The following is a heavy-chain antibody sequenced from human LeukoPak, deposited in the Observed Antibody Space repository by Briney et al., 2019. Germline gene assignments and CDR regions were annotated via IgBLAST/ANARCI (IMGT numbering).Heavy chain of an antibody. CDR2: IYYSGST. J-gene: IGHJ6*02. CDR1: GGSISSGSFY. Sequence: SETLSLTCTVSGGSISSGSFYWGWIRQPPGKGLECIGRIYYSGSTYYNPSLKSRVTISVDTSKNQFSLKLSSVTAADTAVYYCARQWVPSSPYGMDVWGQGTTVTVSS. V-gene: IGHV4-39*01. CDR3: ARQWVPSSPYGMDV. D-gene: IGHD6-13*01.